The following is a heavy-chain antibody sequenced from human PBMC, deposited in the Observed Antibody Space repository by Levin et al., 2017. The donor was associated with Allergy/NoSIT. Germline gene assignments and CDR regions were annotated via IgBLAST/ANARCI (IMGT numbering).Heavy chain of an antibody. J-gene: IGHJ6*02. V-gene: IGHV1-8*01. CDR2: MNPNSGNT. CDR1: GYTFTSYD. Sequence: GESLKISCKASGYTFTSYDINWVRQATGQGLEWMGWMNPNSGNTGYAQKFQGRVTMTRNTSISTAYMELSSLRSEDTAVYYCARGGDTGVLRYFDWLGPYYYGMDVWGQGTTVTVSS. CDR3: ARGGDTGVLRYFDWLGPYYYGMDV. D-gene: IGHD3-9*01.